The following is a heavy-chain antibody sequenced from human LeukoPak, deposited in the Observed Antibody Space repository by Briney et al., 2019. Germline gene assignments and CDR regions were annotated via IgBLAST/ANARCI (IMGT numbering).Heavy chain of an antibody. CDR1: VGSIRSHY. Sequence: PSETLSLTCTVSVGSIRSHYWSWIRQPAGKGLEWIGRLSSSGNTQYNPSLKSRVAMPVDTSKNQLSLKLNSVTAADTAVYYCARDPSITVAGMGSDCWGQGTLVTVSS. D-gene: IGHD6-19*01. CDR2: LSSSGNT. J-gene: IGHJ4*02. CDR3: ARDPSITVAGMGSDC. V-gene: IGHV4-4*07.